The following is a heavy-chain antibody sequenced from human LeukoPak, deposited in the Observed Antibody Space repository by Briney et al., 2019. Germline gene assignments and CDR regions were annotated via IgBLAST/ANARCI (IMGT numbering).Heavy chain of an antibody. J-gene: IGHJ4*02. CDR3: AREGALVFFDY. Sequence: GGPLRLSCAASGFTFTSHAMSWVRQAAGKGLEWVSVISGSGATTYYADSVKGRFTISRDNAKNSLYLQMNSLRAEDTAVYYCAREGALVFFDYWGQGTLVTVSS. D-gene: IGHD5/OR15-5a*01. CDR2: ISGSGATT. CDR1: GFTFTSHA. V-gene: IGHV3-23*01.